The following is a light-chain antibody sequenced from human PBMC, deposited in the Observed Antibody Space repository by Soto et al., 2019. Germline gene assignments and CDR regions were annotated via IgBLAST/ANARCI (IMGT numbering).Light chain of an antibody. CDR3: QQDDSSPRT. Sequence: QMTLSPAYVSASVGDTSTSTCRASQSIRSWLAWYQQKPGKAPKLLIYAASSWPSGVPARFSGSGSGTDFTLTISSLEPEDFATYYCQQDDSSPRTFGQGTKVDIK. J-gene: IGKJ1*01. CDR1: QSIRSW. CDR2: AAS. V-gene: IGKV1-12*01.